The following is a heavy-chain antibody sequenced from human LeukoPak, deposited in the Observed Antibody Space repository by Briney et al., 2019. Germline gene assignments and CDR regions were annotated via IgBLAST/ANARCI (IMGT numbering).Heavy chain of an antibody. J-gene: IGHJ4*02. Sequence: SETLSLTCTISGGSITSTTYSWGWIRQPPGKGLEWIGNISYTGNTYYNPSLKSRVTISVDTSKNQFSLKLSSVTAADTAVYYCARGGGYSGKWGQGTLVTVSS. V-gene: IGHV4-39*07. D-gene: IGHD5-12*01. CDR3: ARGGGYSGK. CDR2: ISYTGNT. CDR1: GGSITSTTYS.